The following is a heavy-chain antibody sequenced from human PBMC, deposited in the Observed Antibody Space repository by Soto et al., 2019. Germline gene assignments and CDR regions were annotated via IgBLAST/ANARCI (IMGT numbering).Heavy chain of an antibody. CDR2: ISSSSSYI. D-gene: IGHD1-7*01. V-gene: IGHV3-21*01. Sequence: PGGSLRLSCAASGFTFTNYNMNWVRQAPGKGLEWVSSISSSSSYIYYTDSVKGRFTISRDNAKNSLYLQMNSLRAEDTAVYYCARDSDIIGTTDYYCYSGMDVWGQGTTVTVSS. CDR3: ARDSDIIGTTDYYCYSGMDV. CDR1: GFTFTNYN. J-gene: IGHJ6*02.